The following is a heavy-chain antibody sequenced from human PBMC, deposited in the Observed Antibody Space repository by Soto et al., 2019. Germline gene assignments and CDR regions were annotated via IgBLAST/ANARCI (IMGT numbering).Heavy chain of an antibody. CDR2: MNTYTGET. J-gene: IGHJ4*02. V-gene: IGHV1-8*01. CDR3: VRQAGGASTPGDDY. Sequence: QVQLVQSGAEVRKPGASVRVSCKASGYTFDAFDIHWVRQATGQGLELMGWMNTYTGETAYTQTFRGRGSMTRDTSVSKAYMELTSLTSEDSAIYFCVRQAGGASTPGDDYWGQGTLVTVSS. D-gene: IGHD2-15*01. CDR1: GYTFDAFD.